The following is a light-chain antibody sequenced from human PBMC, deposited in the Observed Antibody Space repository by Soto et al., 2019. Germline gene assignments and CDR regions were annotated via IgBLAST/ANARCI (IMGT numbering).Light chain of an antibody. Sequence: DIQMTQSPSSLSASVGDRVTITCRASQDIRNYLAWIQQKPGKAPTSLIYAASSLQRGVPSKFSGSGSGTDFTLTISSLEPEDFATYYCHHYGDYPHTFGGGTRVEIK. CDR2: AAS. V-gene: IGKV1-16*02. J-gene: IGKJ4*01. CDR1: QDIRNY. CDR3: HHYGDYPHT.